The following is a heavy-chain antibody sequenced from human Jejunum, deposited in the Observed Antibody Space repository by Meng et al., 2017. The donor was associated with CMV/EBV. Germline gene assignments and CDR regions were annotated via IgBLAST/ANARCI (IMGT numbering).Heavy chain of an antibody. CDR2: IIPILGIA. V-gene: IGHV1-69*10. D-gene: IGHD5-24*01. Sequence: QAQLVQSGAEVKKPGSSVKVACKASGGTFSSYAISWVRQAPGQGLEWMGGIIPILGIANYAQKFQGRVTITADKSTSTAYMELSSLRSEDTAVYYCAREGPGGMATTPYFDYWGQGTLVTVSS. CDR3: AREGPGGMATTPYFDY. J-gene: IGHJ4*02. CDR1: GGTFSSYA.